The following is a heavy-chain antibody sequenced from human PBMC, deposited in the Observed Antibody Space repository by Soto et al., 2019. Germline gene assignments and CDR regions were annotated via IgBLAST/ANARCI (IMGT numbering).Heavy chain of an antibody. CDR3: ARDGRGGYYPRGAFDI. CDR1: GGSITTGDYY. Sequence: SETLSLTCSVSGGSITTGDYYWSWIRQPPGKGLEWIGYIYYSGSTYYNPSLKSRVTISVDTSKNQFSLKLSSVTAADTAVYYCARDGRGGYYPRGAFDIWGQGTMVTVS. V-gene: IGHV4-30-4*01. CDR2: IYYSGST. J-gene: IGHJ3*02. D-gene: IGHD3-22*01.